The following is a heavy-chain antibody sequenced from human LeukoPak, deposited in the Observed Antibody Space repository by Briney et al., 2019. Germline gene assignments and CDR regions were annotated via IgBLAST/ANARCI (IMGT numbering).Heavy chain of an antibody. J-gene: IGHJ4*02. CDR1: GFTFSNYW. V-gene: IGHV3-7*01. D-gene: IGHD1-14*01. Sequence: PGGSLRLSCAASGFTFSNYWMSWVRQAPGKGLEWVANIKQDGRAAYYVDSVTGRFTISRDNAKNSLSLQMDGLRGEDTAVYYCARDRGADRFDHWGQGTLVTVSS. CDR2: IKQDGRAA. CDR3: ARDRGADRFDH.